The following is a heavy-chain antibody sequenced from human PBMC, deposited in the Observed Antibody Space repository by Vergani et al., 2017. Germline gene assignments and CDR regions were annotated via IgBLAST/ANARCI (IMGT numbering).Heavy chain of an antibody. J-gene: IGHJ4*02. CDR1: GGPISSGSYY. CDR3: ARVCGGDCSHFDY. Sequence: QVQLQESGPGLVKPSQTLSLTCTVPGGPISSGSYYWSWIRQPAGKGLEWVGRIYTSGSTNYNPSLKSRVTISVDTSKNHFSLKLSSVTAANTAVYYCARVCGGDCSHFDYWGQGTLVTVSS. D-gene: IGHD2-21*02. CDR2: IYTSGST. V-gene: IGHV4-61*02.